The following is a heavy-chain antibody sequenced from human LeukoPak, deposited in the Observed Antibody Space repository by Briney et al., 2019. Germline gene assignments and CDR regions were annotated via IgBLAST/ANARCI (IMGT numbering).Heavy chain of an antibody. J-gene: IGHJ6*02. CDR3: AREEHDYVWGSYRYYYYYGIDV. D-gene: IGHD3-16*02. V-gene: IGHV3-30*03. CDR1: GFTFSSYG. Sequence: GESLRLSCAASGFTFSSYGMHWVRQSPGRGLEWLSFISFDGRNEFYADSLKGRFTISRDNSKDALYLQMNSLRAEDTALYYCAREEHDYVWGSYRYYYYYGIDVWGQGTTVTVSS. CDR2: ISFDGRNE.